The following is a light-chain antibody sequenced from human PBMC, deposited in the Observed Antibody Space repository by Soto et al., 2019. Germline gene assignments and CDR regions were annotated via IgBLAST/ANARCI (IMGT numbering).Light chain of an antibody. CDR1: SSDVGTYNL. J-gene: IGLJ1*01. CDR2: GVS. Sequence: QSALTQPASVSGSPGQSITISCTGTSSDVGTYNLVSWYQQYPDKAPKLMIYGVSKQPSGVSNRFSGSKSGNTASLTISGLQAEDEADYYCWTYASGDTGVVGTGTKLTVL. V-gene: IGLV2-23*02. CDR3: WTYASGDTGV.